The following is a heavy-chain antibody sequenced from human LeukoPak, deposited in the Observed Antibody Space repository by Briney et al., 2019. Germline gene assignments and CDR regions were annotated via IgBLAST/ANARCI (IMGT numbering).Heavy chain of an antibody. Sequence: SETLSLTCTVSGGSISSSSYYWGWIRQPPGKGLQWIRNIYYSEVTKYNPSLMSRVAISVDTSKNQFSLKLSSVTAADTAVYYCARSSAVAGPLDAFDIWGQGTMVTVSS. V-gene: IGHV4-39*01. D-gene: IGHD6-19*01. CDR1: GGSISSSSYY. CDR3: ARSSAVAGPLDAFDI. CDR2: IYYSEVT. J-gene: IGHJ3*02.